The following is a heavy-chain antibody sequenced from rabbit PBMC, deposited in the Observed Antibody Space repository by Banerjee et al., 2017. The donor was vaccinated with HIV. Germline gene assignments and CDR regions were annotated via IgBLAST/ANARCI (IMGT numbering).Heavy chain of an antibody. J-gene: IGHJ4*01. CDR2: IYAGSSGST. CDR1: GFSFSSSYW. V-gene: IGHV1S45*01. D-gene: IGHD1-1*01. CDR3: ARDMGIYTSSSTLWGYYFNL. Sequence: EESGGDLVKPEGSLTLTCTASGFSFSSSYWICWVRQAPGKGLEWIACIYAGSSGSTYYASWAKGRFTISKTSSTTVTLQMTSLTAADTATYFCARDMGIYTSSSTLWGYYFNLWGPGTLVTVS.